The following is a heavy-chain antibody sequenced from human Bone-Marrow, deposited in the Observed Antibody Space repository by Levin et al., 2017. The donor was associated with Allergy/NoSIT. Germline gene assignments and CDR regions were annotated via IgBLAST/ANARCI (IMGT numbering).Heavy chain of an antibody. CDR1: GFTFSRFL. V-gene: IGHV3-23*01. CDR3: ARDYFDGSGFYDAFDL. J-gene: IGHJ3*01. Sequence: PGGSLRLSCAASGFTFSRFLINWVRQVPGKGLEWVSGISGSADNTYYADSVKGRFITSRDNSKSMIFLQMNSLRAEDTALYFCARDYFDGSGFYDAFDLWGQGTLVTVSS. CDR2: ISGSADNT. D-gene: IGHD3-22*01.